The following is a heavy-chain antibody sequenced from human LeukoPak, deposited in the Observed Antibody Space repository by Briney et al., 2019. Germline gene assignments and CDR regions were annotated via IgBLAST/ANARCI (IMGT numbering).Heavy chain of an antibody. Sequence: ASVKVSCKASGYTSTSYAMHWVRQAPGQRLEWMGWINAGNGNTKYSQKFQGRVTITRDTSASTAYMELSSLRSEDTAVYYCARVPGLWLTFDYWGQGTLVTVSS. V-gene: IGHV1-3*01. D-gene: IGHD5-18*01. CDR1: GYTSTSYA. CDR3: ARVPGLWLTFDY. J-gene: IGHJ4*02. CDR2: INAGNGNT.